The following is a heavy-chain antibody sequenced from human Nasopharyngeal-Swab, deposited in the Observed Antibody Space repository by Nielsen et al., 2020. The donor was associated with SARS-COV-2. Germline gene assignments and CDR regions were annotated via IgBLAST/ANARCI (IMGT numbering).Heavy chain of an antibody. J-gene: IGHJ4*02. D-gene: IGHD5-24*01. CDR3: AREMATRNFDY. CDR2: ISAYNGNT. Sequence: WVRQAPGQGLGWMGWISAYNGNTNYAQKFQGRVTITADESTSTAYMELSSLRSEDTAVYYCAREMATRNFDYWGQGTLVTVSS. V-gene: IGHV1-18*01.